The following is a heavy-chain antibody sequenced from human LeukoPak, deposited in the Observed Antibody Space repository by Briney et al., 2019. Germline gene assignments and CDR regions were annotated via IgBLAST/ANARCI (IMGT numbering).Heavy chain of an antibody. V-gene: IGHV1-69*01. CDR1: GGTFSSYA. J-gene: IGHJ4*02. CDR2: IIPIFGTA. D-gene: IGHD2-2*01. Sequence: SVKVSCKASGGTFSSYAISWVRQAPGQGLEWMGGIIPIFGTANYAQKFQGRVTITADESTSTAYMELSSLRSEDTAVYYCATRTAASYAPFDYWGQGTLVTVSS. CDR3: ATRTAASYAPFDY.